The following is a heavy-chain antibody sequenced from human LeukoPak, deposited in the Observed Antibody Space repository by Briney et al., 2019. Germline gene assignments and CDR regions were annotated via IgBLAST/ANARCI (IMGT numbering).Heavy chain of an antibody. V-gene: IGHV1-2*02. CDR3: ARATLEYSSGSNWFDP. J-gene: IGHJ5*02. CDR1: GYTFTSYG. Sequence: ASVKVSCKASGYTFTSYGISWVRQAPGQGLEWMGWINPNSGGTNYAQKFQGRVTMTRDTSISTAYMELSRLRSDDTAVYYCARATLEYSSGSNWFDPWGQGTLVTVSS. CDR2: INPNSGGT. D-gene: IGHD6-19*01.